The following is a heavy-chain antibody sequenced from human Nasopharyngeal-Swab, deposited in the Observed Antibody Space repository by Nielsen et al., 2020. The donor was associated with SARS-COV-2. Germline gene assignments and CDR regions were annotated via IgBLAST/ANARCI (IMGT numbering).Heavy chain of an antibody. D-gene: IGHD3-3*01. J-gene: IGHJ6*03. Sequence: RQAPGKGLEWIGYIYYSGSTNYNPSLKSRVTISVDTSKNQFSLKLSSVTAADTAVYYRARVGGLWSAGFYYYYMDVWGKGTTVTVSS. CDR3: ARVGGLWSAGFYYYYMDV. V-gene: IGHV4-59*01. CDR2: IYYSGST.